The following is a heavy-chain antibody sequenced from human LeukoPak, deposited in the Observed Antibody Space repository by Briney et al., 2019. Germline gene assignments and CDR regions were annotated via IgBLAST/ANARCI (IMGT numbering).Heavy chain of an antibody. CDR3: ARRLQIVWYGLDV. CDR2: VNPNSGGT. CDR1: GYTFTGYY. V-gene: IGHV1-2*02. Sequence: ASVKVSCKASGYTFTGYYIHWVRQAPGQGLEWMGWVNPNSGGTIYEEKFQGRVNMTRDTSISTAYMKLTGLRSDDTAVYYCARRLQIVWYGLDVWGQGTSVTVSS. D-gene: IGHD2-21*01. J-gene: IGHJ6*02.